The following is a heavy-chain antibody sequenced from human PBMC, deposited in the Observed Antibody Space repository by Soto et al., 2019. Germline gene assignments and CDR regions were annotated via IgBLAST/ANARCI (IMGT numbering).Heavy chain of an antibody. J-gene: IGHJ5*01. D-gene: IGHD2-15*01. Sequence: AAVNVSCKASGYTFTSSSINWWPQALGQGLALMGIIHPSAGITRYAQMLQRILTMTRPPSTSTVSMLLRSLRPEDTAVYYCARVDFSRGSRYPIDSWG. CDR2: IHPSAGIT. CDR3: ARVDFSRGSRYPIDS. V-gene: IGHV1-46*03. CDR1: GYTFTSSS.